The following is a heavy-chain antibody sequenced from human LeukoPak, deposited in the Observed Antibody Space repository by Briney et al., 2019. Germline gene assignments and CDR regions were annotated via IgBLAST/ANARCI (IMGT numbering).Heavy chain of an antibody. CDR3: AKDPALSDCSSTSCYPDY. V-gene: IGHV3-23*01. J-gene: IGHJ4*02. Sequence: PGGSLRLSCAASGFRFSSHWMHWVRQAPGKGLVWVSAISGSGGSTYYADSVKGRFTISRDNSKNTLYLQMNSLRAEDTAVYYCAKDPALSDCSSTSCYPDYWGQGTLVTVSS. CDR1: GFRFSSHW. D-gene: IGHD2-2*01. CDR2: ISGSGGST.